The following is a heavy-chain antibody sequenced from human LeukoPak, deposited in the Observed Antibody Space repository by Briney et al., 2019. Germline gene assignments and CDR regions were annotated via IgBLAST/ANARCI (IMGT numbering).Heavy chain of an antibody. CDR3: ARVGVLDTAMPIYYFDY. CDR1: GGSFSGYY. Sequence: SETLSLTCAVYGGSFSGYYWSWIRQPPGKGLEWIGEINHSGSTNYNPSLKSRVTISVDTSKNQFSLKLSSVTAADTAVYYCARVGVLDTAMPIYYFDYWGQGTLVTVSS. J-gene: IGHJ4*02. V-gene: IGHV4-34*01. CDR2: INHSGST. D-gene: IGHD5-18*01.